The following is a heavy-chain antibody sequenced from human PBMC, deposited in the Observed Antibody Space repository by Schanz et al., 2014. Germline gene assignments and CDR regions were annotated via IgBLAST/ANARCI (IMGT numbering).Heavy chain of an antibody. V-gene: IGHV3-23*04. CDR1: GFIFGSSV. CDR2: ITGASDHI. J-gene: IGHJ3*02. Sequence: EVQLVESGGGLVQPGGSLRLSCAASGFIFGSSVMAWVRQAPGKGLEWVSGITGASDHIDYAESVKGRFTISRDNSKNSLYLQMNSLRAEDTAVYYCAKGRFGELSAFDIWGQGTRGTVSS. CDR3: AKGRFGELSAFDI. D-gene: IGHD3-10*01.